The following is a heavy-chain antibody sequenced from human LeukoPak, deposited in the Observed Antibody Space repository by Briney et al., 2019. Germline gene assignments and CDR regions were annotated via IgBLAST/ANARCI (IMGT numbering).Heavy chain of an antibody. CDR1: GFTSSSFW. V-gene: IGHV3-7*01. J-gene: IGHJ4*02. CDR3: AKQQLGHFDY. Sequence: GGSLSSPCSASGFTSSSFWLCWVRRAPGKGLEWVANIKQDRSEKNYVDSVKGRFTISRDNAKNSLYLQMNSLRAEDTAVYYCAKQQLGHFDYWGQGNQVTVSS. D-gene: IGHD6-13*01. CDR2: IKQDRSEK.